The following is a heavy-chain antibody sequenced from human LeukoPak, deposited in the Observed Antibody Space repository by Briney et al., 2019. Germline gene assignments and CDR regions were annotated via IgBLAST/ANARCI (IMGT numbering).Heavy chain of an antibody. D-gene: IGHD3-22*01. V-gene: IGHV3-30*01. CDR2: LSYDGSDR. CDR1: GSTLSEYG. CDR3: ARDRINMMVLVHDSGLDL. Sequence: GRSLRLSCAASGSTLSEYGIHWVRQAPGEGLEWVAVLSYDGSDRYYADSVNGRFTISRDISSDTVSLQMNSLRVEDTALYFCARDRINMMVLVHDSGLDLWGQGTLVTVSS. J-gene: IGHJ5*02.